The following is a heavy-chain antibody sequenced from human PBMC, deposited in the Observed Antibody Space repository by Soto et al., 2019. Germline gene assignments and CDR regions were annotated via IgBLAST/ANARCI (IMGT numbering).Heavy chain of an antibody. CDR2: IWYDGSNK. Sequence: PGGSLRLSCAASGFTFSSYGMHWVRQAPGKGLEWVAVIWYDGSNKYYADSVKGRFTISRDNSKNTLYLQMNSLRAEDTAVYYCARYGPWYYYYYGMDVWGQGTTVTVSS. V-gene: IGHV3-33*01. CDR1: GFTFSSYG. J-gene: IGHJ6*02. D-gene: IGHD3-10*01. CDR3: ARYGPWYYYYYGMDV.